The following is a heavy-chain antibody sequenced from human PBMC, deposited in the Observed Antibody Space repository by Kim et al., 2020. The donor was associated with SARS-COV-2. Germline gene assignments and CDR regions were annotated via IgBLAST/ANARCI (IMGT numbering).Heavy chain of an antibody. CDR1: GGSISSYY. V-gene: IGHV4-59*08. Sequence: SETLSLTCTVSGGSISSYYWSWIRQPPGKGLEWIGYIYYSGSTNYNPSLKSRVTISVDTSKNQFSLKLSSVTAADTAVYYCARGGAVAGDFDYWGQGTL. CDR3: ARGGAVAGDFDY. CDR2: IYYSGST. J-gene: IGHJ4*02. D-gene: IGHD6-19*01.